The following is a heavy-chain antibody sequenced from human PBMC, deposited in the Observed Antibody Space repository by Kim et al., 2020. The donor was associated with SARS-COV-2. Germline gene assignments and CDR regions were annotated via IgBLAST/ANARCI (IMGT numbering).Heavy chain of an antibody. V-gene: IGHV3-23*01. CDR2: ISGSGGST. J-gene: IGHJ4*01. CDR3: AKDRGSSGWYGGYFDD. D-gene: IGHD6-19*01. CDR1: GFTFSSYT. Sequence: GGSLRLSCTASGFTFSSYTMTWVRQAPGKGLEWVSFISGSGGSTNYADSVKGRFTIFRDNSENILYLEMDSLRDEDAAVYYCAKDRGSSGWYGGYFDDWG.